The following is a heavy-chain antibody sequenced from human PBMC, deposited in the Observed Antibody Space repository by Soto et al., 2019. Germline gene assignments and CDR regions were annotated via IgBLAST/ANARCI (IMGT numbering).Heavy chain of an antibody. V-gene: IGHV1-69*01. J-gene: IGHJ4*02. Sequence: QVQLVQSGAEVKKPGSSVKVSCKASGGTFSGYAISWVRQAPGQGLEWMGGIIPIFGTTSYSQKFQGRLTIAADESTSTAYMQLSSLRSEDTAVDYFARDAKGVTTPFDYWGQGTLVTVSS. CDR2: IIPIFGTT. CDR3: ARDAKGVTTPFDY. D-gene: IGHD2-21*02. CDR1: GGTFSGYA.